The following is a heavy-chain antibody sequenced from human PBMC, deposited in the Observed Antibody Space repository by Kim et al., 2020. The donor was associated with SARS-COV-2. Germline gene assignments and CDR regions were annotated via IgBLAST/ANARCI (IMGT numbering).Heavy chain of an antibody. CDR2: NKGDGREE. CDR1: GFSLGNDW. CDR3: AALDTAHVPGGI. J-gene: IGHJ4*02. Sequence: GGSLRLSCVVSGFSLGNDWMRWVRQAPGKGLEWVAMNKGDGREEYYVDSVKGRFTMSRDNAKNSLYLQMSSLRTEDTAIYYCAALDTAHVPGGIWGQGTLVSVSS. D-gene: IGHD3-10*02. V-gene: IGHV3-7*01.